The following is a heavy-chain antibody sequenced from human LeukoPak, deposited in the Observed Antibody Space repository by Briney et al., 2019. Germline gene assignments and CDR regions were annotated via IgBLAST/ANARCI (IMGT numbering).Heavy chain of an antibody. V-gene: IGHV4-30-2*01. D-gene: IGHD3-3*01. J-gene: IGHJ5*02. Sequence: SETLSLTCAVSGGSISSGGYSWSWLRQPPGKGLEWIGYIYHSGSTYYNPSLKSRVTISVDTSKNQFSLKLSSVTAADTAVYYCARGWPTIFAWFDPWGQGTLVTVSS. CDR3: ARGWPTIFAWFDP. CDR1: GGSISSGGYS. CDR2: IYHSGST.